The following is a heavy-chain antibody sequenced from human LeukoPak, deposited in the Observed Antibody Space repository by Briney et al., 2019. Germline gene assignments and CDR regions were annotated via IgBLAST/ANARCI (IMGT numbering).Heavy chain of an antibody. CDR1: GFTFSGYT. J-gene: IGHJ4*02. Sequence: PGRSLRLSCAASGFTFSGYTMQWVRQAPGKGLEWVALLPPDGSYQYYADSLKGRFTISRDNFKNALYLQMNSLRLEDTAVYYCARGLHDRSWYGAHWGQGTLLSVSS. D-gene: IGHD6-13*01. CDR3: ARGLHDRSWYGAH. V-gene: IGHV3-30*04. CDR2: LPPDGSYQ.